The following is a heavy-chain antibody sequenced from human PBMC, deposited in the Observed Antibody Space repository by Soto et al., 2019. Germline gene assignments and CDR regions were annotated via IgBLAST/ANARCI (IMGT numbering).Heavy chain of an antibody. J-gene: IGHJ6*02. CDR2: IWYDGSNK. Sequence: QVQRVESGGGVVQPGRSLRLSCAASGFTFSSYGMHWVRQAPGKGLEWVAVIWYDGSNKYYADSVKGRFTISRDNSKNTLYLQMNRLRAEDTAVYYCAREGSSGWPTHYYYYYGMDVWGQGTTVTVSS. CDR1: GFTFSSYG. D-gene: IGHD6-19*01. V-gene: IGHV3-33*01. CDR3: AREGSSGWPTHYYYYYGMDV.